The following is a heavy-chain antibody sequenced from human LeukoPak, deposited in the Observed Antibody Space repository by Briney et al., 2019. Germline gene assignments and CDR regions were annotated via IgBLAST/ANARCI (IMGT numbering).Heavy chain of an antibody. CDR1: GFTFTDY. Sequence: GGSLRLSCAAASGFTFTDYISWIRQAPGKGLEWVSYIRNSDFPVYYADSVKGRFTISRDNAKDSVYLQMNSLRAEDTAVYFCASWDGPSAGLDVWGQGTTVTASS. J-gene: IGHJ6*02. CDR2: IRNSDFPV. D-gene: IGHD1-26*01. CDR3: ASWDGPSAGLDV. V-gene: IGHV3-11*01.